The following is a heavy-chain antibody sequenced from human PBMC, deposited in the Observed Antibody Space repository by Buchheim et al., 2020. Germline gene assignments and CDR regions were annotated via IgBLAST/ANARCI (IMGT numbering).Heavy chain of an antibody. D-gene: IGHD6-13*01. Sequence: EVQLLESGGGLVQPGGSLRLSCAASGITFRNYAMGWVRQAPGKGLEWVSTIGSSGDSKYYADSVKGRFTISRDNSKNTLYLQMNSLEDEDMSLYYCAKYGTLAAAATTYFNYWGQGTL. J-gene: IGHJ4*02. CDR3: AKYGTLAAAATTYFNY. V-gene: IGHV3-23*01. CDR1: GITFRNYA. CDR2: IGSSGDSK.